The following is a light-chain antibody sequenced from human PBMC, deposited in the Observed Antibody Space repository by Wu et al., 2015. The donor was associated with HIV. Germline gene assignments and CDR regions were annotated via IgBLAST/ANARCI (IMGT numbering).Light chain of an antibody. J-gene: IGKJ3*01. V-gene: IGKV3-11*01. CDR1: QSVSSY. CDR2: DAS. Sequence: EIVLTQSPATLSLSPGERVTLSCRASQSVSSYLAWYQQKPGQAPRLLIYDASNRATGIPARFSGSGSGTDFTLTISSLEPEDSAVYYCQQRTNWPPEVTFGPGTKVDI. CDR3: QQRTNWPPEVT.